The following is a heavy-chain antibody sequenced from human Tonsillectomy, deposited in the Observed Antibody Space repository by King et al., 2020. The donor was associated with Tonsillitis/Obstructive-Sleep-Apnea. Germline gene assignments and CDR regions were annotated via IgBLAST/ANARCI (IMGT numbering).Heavy chain of an antibody. CDR3: AKDRLGYSGYDSLGSIDY. J-gene: IGHJ4*02. Sequence: VQLVESGGGLVQPGGSLRLSCAASGFTFSSYAMSWVRQAPGKGLEWVSANSGSGGSTYYADSVKGRFTISRDNSQNTLYLQMNSLRAEDTAVYYCAKDRLGYSGYDSLGSIDYWGQGTLVTVSS. V-gene: IGHV3-23*04. D-gene: IGHD5-12*01. CDR2: NSGSGGST. CDR1: GFTFSSYA.